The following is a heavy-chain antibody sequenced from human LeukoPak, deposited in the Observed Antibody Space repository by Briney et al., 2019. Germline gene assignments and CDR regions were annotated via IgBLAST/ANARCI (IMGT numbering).Heavy chain of an antibody. CDR2: IYSGGNT. CDR1: GFTVSSNY. CDR3: AREVRQWGLDY. Sequence: PGGSLRLSCAASGFTVSSNYMSWVRQAPGKGLEWVSVIYSGGNTYYADSVKGRFTISRDNSKNTLYLQMNSLRAEDTAVYYCAREVRQWGLDYWGQGTLVTVSS. V-gene: IGHV3-66*01. D-gene: IGHD1-26*01. J-gene: IGHJ4*02.